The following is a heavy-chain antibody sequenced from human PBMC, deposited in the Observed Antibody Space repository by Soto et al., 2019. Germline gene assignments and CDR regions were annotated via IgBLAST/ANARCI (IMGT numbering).Heavy chain of an antibody. CDR1: GFIFEDFG. V-gene: IGHV3-23*01. D-gene: IGHD1-26*01. Sequence: GGSLRLSCAASGFIFEDFGMSWVRQAPGKGLEWISSISGSGFKKYYADSVKGRFTISRDNSKSTVYLELNNLSAEDTAVYHCAKNQGVELVPLATVDWFDPWGQGSVVTVSS. J-gene: IGHJ5*02. CDR3: AKNQGVELVPLATVDWFDP. CDR2: ISGSGFKK.